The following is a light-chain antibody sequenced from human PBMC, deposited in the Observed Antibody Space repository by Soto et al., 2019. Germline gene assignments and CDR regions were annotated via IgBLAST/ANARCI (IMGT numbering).Light chain of an antibody. CDR3: QQYYSYPYT. J-gene: IGKJ2*01. CDR1: QGISSY. CDR2: AAS. Sequence: AIRMTQSPSSFSASTGDRVTITCRASQGISSYLAWYQQKPGKAPKLLIYAASTLQSGVPSRFSGSGSGTDFTLTISCLQSEDFATYYCQQYYSYPYTFGQATKLEIK. V-gene: IGKV1-8*01.